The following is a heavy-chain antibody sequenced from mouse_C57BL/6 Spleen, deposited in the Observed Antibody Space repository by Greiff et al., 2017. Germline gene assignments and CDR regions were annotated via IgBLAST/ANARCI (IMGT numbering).Heavy chain of an antibody. J-gene: IGHJ1*03. CDR2: IYPGDGDT. D-gene: IGHD1-1*01. V-gene: IGHV1-80*01. CDR3: ARDYGSSDGYFDV. CDR1: GYAFSSYW. Sequence: LQESGAELVKPGASVKISCKASGYAFSSYWMNWVKQRPGKGLEWIGQIYPGDGDTNYNGTFKGKATLTADKSYSTAYMQLSSLSSEDSAVYFCARDYGSSDGYFDVWGTGTTVTVSS.